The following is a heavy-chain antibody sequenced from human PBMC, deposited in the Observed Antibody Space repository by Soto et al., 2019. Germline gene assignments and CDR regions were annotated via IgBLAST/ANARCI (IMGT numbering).Heavy chain of an antibody. J-gene: IGHJ4*02. D-gene: IGHD3-16*02. CDR2: RKQDGGEK. V-gene: IGHV3-7*04. CDR1: GFTFTSYG. CDR3: ARGAFPTWGTYPIDY. Sequence: EVQLVESGGGLVLPGGALRLSCAASGFTFTSYGMTWVRQAPGKGLEWVANRKQDGGEKYYVGSVKGRFTISRDNAENSLYLQLDRLRAEDAAVYYCARGAFPTWGTYPIDYWGQGTLVTVSS.